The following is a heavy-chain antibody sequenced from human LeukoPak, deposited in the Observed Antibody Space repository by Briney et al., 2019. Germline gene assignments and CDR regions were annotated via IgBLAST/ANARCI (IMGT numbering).Heavy chain of an antibody. CDR2: ISTGASYI. V-gene: IGHV3-21*01. CDR1: GFTFTSYS. CDR3: TRELAS. J-gene: IGHJ5*02. Sequence: GGSLRLSCAASGFTFTSYSMSWVRQAPGKGLEWVSSISTGASYIYYADSMKGRFTISRDNAKNSLYLQMNSLRVEDTAVYYCTRELASWGQGTLVTVSS.